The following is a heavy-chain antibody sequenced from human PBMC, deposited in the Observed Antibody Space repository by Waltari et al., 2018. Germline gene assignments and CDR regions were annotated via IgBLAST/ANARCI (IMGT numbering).Heavy chain of an antibody. J-gene: IGHJ4*02. V-gene: IGHV4-38-2*01. CDR2: IYHSGST. CDR3: ARGGYSSSWNLGEWDY. D-gene: IGHD6-13*01. CDR1: GYSISSCYY. Sequence: QVQLQESGPGLVKPSETLSLTCAVSGYSISSCYYWGWIRQPPGKGLEWIGSIYHSGSTYYNPSLKSRVTISVDTSKNQFSLKLSSVTAADTAVYYCARGGYSSSWNLGEWDYWGQGTLVTVSS.